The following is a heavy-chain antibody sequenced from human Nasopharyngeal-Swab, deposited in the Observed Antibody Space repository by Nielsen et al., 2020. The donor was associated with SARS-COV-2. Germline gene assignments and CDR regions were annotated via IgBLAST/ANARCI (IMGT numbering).Heavy chain of an antibody. V-gene: IGHV3-11*04. Sequence: GESLNTSCAASAFTFIGYYMSWIRQSPGKGLEYFSYISGSGGTIYYGDSMKGRFTISRDNAKNSLYLQMNSLRAEDTAVYYCARDRANWDFDYWGQGTLVTVSS. CDR3: ARDRANWDFDY. J-gene: IGHJ4*02. CDR2: ISGSGGTI. D-gene: IGHD7-27*01. CDR1: AFTFIGYY.